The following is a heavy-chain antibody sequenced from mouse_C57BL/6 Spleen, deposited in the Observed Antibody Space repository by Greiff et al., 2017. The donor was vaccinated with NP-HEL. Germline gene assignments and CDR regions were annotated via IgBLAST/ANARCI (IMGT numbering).Heavy chain of an antibody. CDR2: INPSNGGT. Sequence: QVQLQQPGTELVKPGASVKLSCKASGYTFTSYWMHWVKQRPGQGLEWIGNINPSNGGTNYNEKFQSKATLTVDKSSSTAYLQLSSLTSEDSAVYYCARSAYDYDGAWFADWGQGTLVTVA. V-gene: IGHV1-53*01. CDR1: GYTFTSYW. J-gene: IGHJ3*01. D-gene: IGHD2-4*01. CDR3: ARSAYDYDGAWFAD.